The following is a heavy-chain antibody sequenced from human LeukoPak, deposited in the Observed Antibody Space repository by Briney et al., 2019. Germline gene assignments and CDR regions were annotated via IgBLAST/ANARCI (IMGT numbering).Heavy chain of an antibody. D-gene: IGHD4-17*01. CDR2: IYYSGST. CDR1: GGSISSYY. Sequence: KPSETLSLTCTVSGGSISSYYWSWIRQPPGKGLEWIGYIYYSGSTNYNPSLKSRVTISVDTSKNQFSLKLSSVTAADTAVYYCARLYGDYAWGQGTLVTVSS. J-gene: IGHJ5*02. CDR3: ARLYGDYA. V-gene: IGHV4-59*01.